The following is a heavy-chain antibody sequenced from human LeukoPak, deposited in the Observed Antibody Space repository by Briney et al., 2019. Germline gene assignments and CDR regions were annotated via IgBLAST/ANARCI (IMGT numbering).Heavy chain of an antibody. Sequence: GGPLRPSWAAPESTSSGKGIHWVRQAQGKGLEWGAFIRYDGSNKYYADSVKGRFTISRDNSKNTLYLQMNSLRAEDTAVYYCAKGAGYSYGYEVDYWGQGTLVTVSS. CDR3: AKGAGYSYGYEVDY. J-gene: IGHJ4*02. CDR1: ESTSSGKG. CDR2: IRYDGSNK. V-gene: IGHV3-30*02. D-gene: IGHD5-18*01.